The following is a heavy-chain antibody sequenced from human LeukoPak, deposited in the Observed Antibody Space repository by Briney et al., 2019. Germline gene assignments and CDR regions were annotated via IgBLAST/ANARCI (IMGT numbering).Heavy chain of an antibody. CDR2: IHYSGST. CDR1: GGSITSSTSY. V-gene: IGHV4-39*07. Sequence: KPSETLSLTCIVSGGSITSSTSYWGWIRQPPGKGLEGIGSIHYSGSTYYNPSLKRRVTISVDTSKNQFSLRLSSVTAADTAMYYCVSRSGPRNIAAAVDAFGIWGQGTMVTVSS. J-gene: IGHJ3*02. D-gene: IGHD6-13*01. CDR3: VSRSGPRNIAAAVDAFGI.